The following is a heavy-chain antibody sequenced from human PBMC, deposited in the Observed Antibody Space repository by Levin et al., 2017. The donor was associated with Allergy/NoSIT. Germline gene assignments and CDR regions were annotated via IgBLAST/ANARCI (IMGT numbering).Heavy chain of an antibody. J-gene: IGHJ6*02. V-gene: IGHV3-33*01. CDR2: IWYDGSNK. D-gene: IGHD4-17*01. Sequence: LSLTCAASGFTFSSYGMHWVRQAPGKGLEWVAVIWYDGSNKYYADSVKGRFTISRDNSKNTLYLQMNSLRAEDTAVYYCARDETPIYDYGDFYGMDVWGQGTTVTVSS. CDR1: GFTFSSYG. CDR3: ARDETPIYDYGDFYGMDV.